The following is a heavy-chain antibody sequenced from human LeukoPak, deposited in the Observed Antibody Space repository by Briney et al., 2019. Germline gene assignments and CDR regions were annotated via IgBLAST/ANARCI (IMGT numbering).Heavy chain of an antibody. CDR3: AKEQGITRSYAYFDY. CDR1: GFTFSSYG. CDR2: IWYGGSNK. D-gene: IGHD1-20*01. Sequence: GGSLRLSCVASGFTFSSYGMQWVSQAPGKGLEWVAVIWYGGSNKDYADSVKGRFTISRDNSKNTLYLQMNSLRAEDTAVYYCAKEQGITRSYAYFDYWGQGTLVTVPP. V-gene: IGHV3-30*02. J-gene: IGHJ4*02.